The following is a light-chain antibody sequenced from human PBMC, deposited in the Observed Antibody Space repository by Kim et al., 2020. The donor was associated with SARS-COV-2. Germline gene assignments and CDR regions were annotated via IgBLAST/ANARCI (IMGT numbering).Light chain of an antibody. V-gene: IGKV1-39*01. CDR1: QSISSY. CDR2: AAS. Sequence: DIQMTQSPSSLSASVGDRVTITCRASQSISSYLNWYQQRPGKAPNLLIYAASSLQSGVPPRFSGSGSGTDFTLTISSLQPEDFATYYCQQSYRTPRTFGQGTKVDIK. J-gene: IGKJ1*01. CDR3: QQSYRTPRT.